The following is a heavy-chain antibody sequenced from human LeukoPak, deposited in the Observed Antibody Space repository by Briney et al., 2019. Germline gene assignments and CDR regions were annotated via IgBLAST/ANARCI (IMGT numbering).Heavy chain of an antibody. V-gene: IGHV4-39*07. CDR1: GGSISSSSYY. D-gene: IGHD1-26*01. CDR2: IYYSGST. Sequence: SETLSLTCTVSGGSISSSSYYWGWIRQPPGKGLEWIGSIYYSGSTYYNPSLKSRVTISVDTSKNQFSLKLSSVTAADTAVYYCARARRYSGYIDYWGQGTLVTVSS. J-gene: IGHJ4*02. CDR3: ARARRYSGYIDY.